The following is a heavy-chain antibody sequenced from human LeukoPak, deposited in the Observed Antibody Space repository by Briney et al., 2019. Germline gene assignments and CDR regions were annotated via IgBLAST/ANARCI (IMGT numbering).Heavy chain of an antibody. CDR2: INSDGSST. D-gene: IGHD1-26*01. CDR1: GFTFSSYW. V-gene: IGHV3-74*01. Sequence: PGGSLRLSCAASGFTFSSYWMHWVRQAPEKGLVWVSRINSDGSSTRYADSVKGRFTISRDNAKNTLYLQMNSLRAEDTAVYYCAKGDTTWELPHDYWGQGTLVTVSS. J-gene: IGHJ4*02. CDR3: AKGDTTWELPHDY.